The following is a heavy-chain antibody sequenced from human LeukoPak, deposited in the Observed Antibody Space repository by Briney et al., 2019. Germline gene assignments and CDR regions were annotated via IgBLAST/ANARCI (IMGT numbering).Heavy chain of an antibody. Sequence: SETLSLTCTVSGGSISKSINYWGWIRQPPGKGLEWIGYIYYSGSTYYNPSLKSRVTISVDTSKNQFSLKLSSVTAADTAVYYCASGNSSSWYYFDYWGQGTLVTVSS. CDR3: ASGNSSSWYYFDY. CDR2: IYYSGST. J-gene: IGHJ4*02. CDR1: GGSISKSINY. D-gene: IGHD6-13*01. V-gene: IGHV4-39*07.